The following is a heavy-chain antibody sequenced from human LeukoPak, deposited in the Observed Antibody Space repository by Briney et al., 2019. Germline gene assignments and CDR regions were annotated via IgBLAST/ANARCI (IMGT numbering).Heavy chain of an antibody. CDR3: AKGGGYSYGGGSDY. D-gene: IGHD5-18*01. CDR2: ISGSGGST. Sequence: GGSLRLSCAASGFTFSSYAMSWVRQAPGKGLEWVSAISGSGGSTYHADSVKGRFTISRDNSKNTLYLQMNSLRAEDTAVYYCAKGGGYSYGGGSDYWGQGTLVTVSS. J-gene: IGHJ4*02. V-gene: IGHV3-23*01. CDR1: GFTFSSYA.